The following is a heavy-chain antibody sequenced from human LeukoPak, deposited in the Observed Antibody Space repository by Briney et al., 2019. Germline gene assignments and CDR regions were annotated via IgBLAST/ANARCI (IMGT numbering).Heavy chain of an antibody. CDR1: GFTFSTYI. CDR2: ISSGSSYI. J-gene: IGHJ6*02. V-gene: IGHV3-21*01. CDR3: ARDSGYCSGGSCYSGV. D-gene: IGHD2-15*01. Sequence: GGSLRLSCAASGFTFSTYIMNWVRQAPGKGLEWVSSISSGSSYIYYADSVKDRFTISRDNAKNSLYLQMNSLRAEDTAVYYCARDSGYCSGGSCYSGVWGQGTTVTVSS.